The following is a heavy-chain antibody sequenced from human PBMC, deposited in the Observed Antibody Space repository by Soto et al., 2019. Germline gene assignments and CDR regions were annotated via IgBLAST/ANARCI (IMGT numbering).Heavy chain of an antibody. CDR2: ISYSGTT. J-gene: IGHJ4*02. V-gene: IGHV4-30-4*01. CDR3: VRGRGYYHGSSGYYFDH. CDR1: ATSITTADFY. Sequence: SETLSLTCSVFATSITTADFYWSWIRQPPGKGLEWIGYISYSGTTYYNPFLMSRLIISVDMSKYQFSLKLNSVTAADTAVYYCVRGRGYYHGSSGYYFDHWGQGALVTVSS. D-gene: IGHD3-22*01.